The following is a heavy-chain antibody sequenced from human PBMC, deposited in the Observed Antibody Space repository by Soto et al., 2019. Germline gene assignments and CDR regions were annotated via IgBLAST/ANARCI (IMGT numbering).Heavy chain of an antibody. J-gene: IGHJ6*02. CDR2: IIPIFGTA. V-gene: IGHV1-69*13. CDR3: ARGKNDGSGWPYYYYGMDV. CDR1: GGTFSSYA. D-gene: IGHD6-25*01. Sequence: SVKVSCKASGGTFSSYAISWVRQAPGQGLEWMGGIIPIFGTANYAQKFQGRVTITADESTSTAYMELSSLRSEDTAVYYCARGKNDGSGWPYYYYGMDVWGQGTTVTVSS.